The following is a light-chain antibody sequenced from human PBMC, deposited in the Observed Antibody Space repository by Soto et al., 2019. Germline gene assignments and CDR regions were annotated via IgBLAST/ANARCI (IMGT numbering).Light chain of an antibody. CDR2: LNGDGSH. V-gene: IGLV4-69*01. J-gene: IGLJ2*01. CDR1: SGHSNYA. CDR3: QTWGSGAVI. Sequence: QLVLTQAPSASASLGASVKLTCTLSSGHSNYAIAWHQQQPEKGPRYLMKLNGDGSHSKGDGIPDRFSGSSSGAERYLTISSLQSDDEADYYCQTWGSGAVIFGGGTKVTVL.